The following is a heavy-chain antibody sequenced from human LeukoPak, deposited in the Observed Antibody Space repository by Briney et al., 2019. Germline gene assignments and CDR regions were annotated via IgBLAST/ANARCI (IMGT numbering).Heavy chain of an antibody. J-gene: IGHJ3*02. D-gene: IGHD6-13*01. CDR2: ISAYNGNT. CDR1: GYTFTSYG. Sequence: ASVKVSCKASGYTFTSYGISWVRQAPGQGLEWMGWISAYNGNTNYAQKLQGRVTMTTDTSTSTAHMELRSLRSDDTAVYYCARDRVRIAAAHDAFDIWGQGTMVTVSS. CDR3: ARDRVRIAAAHDAFDI. V-gene: IGHV1-18*01.